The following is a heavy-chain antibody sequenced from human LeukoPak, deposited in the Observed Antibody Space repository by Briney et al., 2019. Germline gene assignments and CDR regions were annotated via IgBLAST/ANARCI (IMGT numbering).Heavy chain of an antibody. J-gene: IGHJ5*02. CDR2: INPNSGGT. CDR3: ARGAYIVVVPAAIGDP. CDR1: GYTFTGYY. D-gene: IGHD2-2*02. V-gene: IGHV1-2*02. Sequence: ASVKVSCKASGYTFTGYYMHWVRQAPGQGLEWMGWINPNSGGTNYAQKFQGRVTMTRDTSISTAYMELSRPRSDDTAVYYCARGAYIVVVPAAIGDPWGQGTLVTVSS.